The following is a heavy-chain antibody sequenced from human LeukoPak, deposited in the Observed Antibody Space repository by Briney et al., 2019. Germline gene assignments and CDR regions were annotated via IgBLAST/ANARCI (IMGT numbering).Heavy chain of an antibody. CDR2: ISGGGIST. V-gene: IGHV3-23*01. CDR1: GFTFNNYG. J-gene: IGHJ4*02. CDR3: AKDHRVTTAYFDY. Sequence: GGSLRLSCAASGFTFNNYGMNWVRQAPGKGREWGSVISGGGISTYYAHSVNGRFTISRHNSKHTLYLQMNSLRAEDTAVYYCAKDHRVTTAYFDYWGQGTLVTVSS. D-gene: IGHD4-11*01.